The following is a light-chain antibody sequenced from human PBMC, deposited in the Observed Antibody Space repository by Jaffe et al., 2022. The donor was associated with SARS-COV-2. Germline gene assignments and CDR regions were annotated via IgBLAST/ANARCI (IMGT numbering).Light chain of an antibody. Sequence: HSELTQPPSVSAAPGQRVTISCSGSSSNIGSEHVAWYQQLPGTAPKLLIYDNDKRPSGSPDRFSGSKSGTSATLAISGLQTGDEGHYYCGSWDNGLAAGVFGGGTKLTVL. J-gene: IGLJ2*01. CDR3: GSWDNGLAAGV. CDR2: DND. V-gene: IGLV1-51*01. CDR1: SSNIGSEH.